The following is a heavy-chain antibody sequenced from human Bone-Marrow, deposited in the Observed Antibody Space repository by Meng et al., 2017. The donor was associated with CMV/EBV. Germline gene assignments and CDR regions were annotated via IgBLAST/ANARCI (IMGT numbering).Heavy chain of an antibody. Sequence: GESLKISCAASGFIFSNYGMQWVRQAPNKGLEWVAVISYDGSNKYYADSVKGRFTISRDNSKNTLYLQMNSLRAEDTAVYYCARGYYDFWSGYPYYYYGMDVWGQGTTVTVSS. CDR1: GFIFSNYG. CDR2: ISYDGSNK. V-gene: IGHV3-30*19. J-gene: IGHJ6*02. D-gene: IGHD3-3*01. CDR3: ARGYYDFWSGYPYYYYGMDV.